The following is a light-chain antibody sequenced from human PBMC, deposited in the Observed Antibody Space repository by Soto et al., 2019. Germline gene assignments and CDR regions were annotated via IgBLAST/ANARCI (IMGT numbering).Light chain of an antibody. V-gene: IGLV2-23*02. CDR1: SSDVGSYNI. J-gene: IGLJ1*01. CDR3: CSYAGVNTFYV. Sequence: SVLTWPASVSAFTRQSITIACTGTSSDVGSYNIVSCYQQHPGNAPKLMIYGVSARPSGVSARFSGSKSGDTASLTISGLQGEDEADYYCCSYAGVNTFYVFGTGRKVTGL. CDR2: GVS.